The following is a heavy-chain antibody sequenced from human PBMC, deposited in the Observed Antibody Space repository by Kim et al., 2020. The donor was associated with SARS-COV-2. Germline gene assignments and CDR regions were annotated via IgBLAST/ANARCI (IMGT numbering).Heavy chain of an antibody. CDR1: GFTFSSYS. Sequence: GGSLRLSCVASGFTFSSYSMLWVRQAPGKGLEYVSGISSNGGNKYYADSVKGRFTISRDKSKNTLYLQMGNLRPDDMAIYYCARDSTYDFWSGHADYWGQGTLVTVSS. CDR2: ISSNGGNK. V-gene: IGHV3-64*02. J-gene: IGHJ4*02. D-gene: IGHD3-3*01. CDR3: ARDSTYDFWSGHADY.